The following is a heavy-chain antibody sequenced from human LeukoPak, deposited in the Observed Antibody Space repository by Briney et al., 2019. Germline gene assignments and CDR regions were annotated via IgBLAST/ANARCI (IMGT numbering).Heavy chain of an antibody. J-gene: IGHJ4*02. D-gene: IGHD5-12*01. CDR1: GYTFTGYY. Sequence: ASVKVSCKASGYTFTGYYMHWVRQAPGQGLEWMGWINPNSGGTNYAQKFQGRVTMTRDTSISTAYMELSRLRSDDTAVYYCARGGEWLRLFYARDEGFDYWGQGTLVTVSS. V-gene: IGHV1-2*02. CDR2: INPNSGGT. CDR3: ARGGEWLRLFYARDEGFDY.